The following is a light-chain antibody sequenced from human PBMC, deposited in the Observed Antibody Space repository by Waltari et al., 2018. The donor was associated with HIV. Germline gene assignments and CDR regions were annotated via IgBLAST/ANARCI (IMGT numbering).Light chain of an antibody. Sequence: DIVMTQSPDSLVVSLGERATINCKSSQSVLYSSNNRNYLAWYQQKPGQPPKLLIYWASTRESGVPDRFSGRGSGTDFTLTISSLQAEDVAVYYCQQYYSTPWTFGQGTKVEIK. CDR1: QSVLYSSNNRNY. V-gene: IGKV4-1*01. CDR2: WAS. CDR3: QQYYSTPWT. J-gene: IGKJ1*01.